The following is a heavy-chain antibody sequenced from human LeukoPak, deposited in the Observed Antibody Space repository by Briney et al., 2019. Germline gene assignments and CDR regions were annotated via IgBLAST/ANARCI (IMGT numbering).Heavy chain of an antibody. CDR1: GFTFSSYS. CDR3: ARDRSGYSGYDTPYYFDY. CDR2: ISSSSSTI. V-gene: IGHV3-48*02. J-gene: IGHJ4*02. Sequence: GGSLRLSCAASGFTFSSYSMNWVRQAPGKGLEWVSYISSSSSTIYYADSVKGRFTISRDNAKNSLYLQMNSLRDEDTAVYYCARDRSGYSGYDTPYYFDYWGQGTLVTVSS. D-gene: IGHD5-12*01.